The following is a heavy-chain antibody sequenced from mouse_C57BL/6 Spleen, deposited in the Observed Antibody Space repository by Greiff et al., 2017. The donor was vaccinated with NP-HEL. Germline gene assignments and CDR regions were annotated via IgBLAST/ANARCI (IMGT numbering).Heavy chain of an antibody. Sequence: EVQLVESGPGLVKPSQSLSLTCSVTGYSITSGYYWNWIRQFPGNKLEWMGYISYDGSNNYNPSLKNRISITRDTSKNQFFLKLNSVTTEDTATYYCADTTAGYWGQGTTLTVSS. J-gene: IGHJ2*01. V-gene: IGHV3-6*01. CDR3: ADTTAGY. D-gene: IGHD1-2*01. CDR2: ISYDGSN. CDR1: GYSITSGYY.